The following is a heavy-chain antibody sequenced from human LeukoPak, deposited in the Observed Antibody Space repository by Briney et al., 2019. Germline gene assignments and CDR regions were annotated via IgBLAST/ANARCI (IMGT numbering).Heavy chain of an antibody. J-gene: IGHJ6*02. Sequence: PSETLSLTCTVSGGSISSSSYYWGWIRQPPGKGLEWIGSIYYSGSTYYNPSLKSRVTISVDTSKNQFSLKLSSVTAADTAAYYCARTYYYDSSGYFRFTYYYYGMDVWGQGTTVTVSS. CDR1: GGSISSSSYY. CDR3: ARTYYYDSSGYFRFTYYYYGMDV. D-gene: IGHD3-22*01. CDR2: IYYSGST. V-gene: IGHV4-39*07.